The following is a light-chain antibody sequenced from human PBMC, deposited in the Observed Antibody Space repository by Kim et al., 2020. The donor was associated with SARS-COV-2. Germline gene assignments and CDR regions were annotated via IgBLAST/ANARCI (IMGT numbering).Light chain of an antibody. CDR2: KDT. Sequence: SRGKTARITCSGDKLGDKYVCWYQQKPGQSPVLVIYKDTKRPSGIPERFSGSNSGNTATLTISGTQAMDEADYYCQAWDSSTKGVFGGGTQLTVL. CDR3: QAWDSSTKGV. CDR1: KLGDKY. V-gene: IGLV3-1*01. J-gene: IGLJ3*02.